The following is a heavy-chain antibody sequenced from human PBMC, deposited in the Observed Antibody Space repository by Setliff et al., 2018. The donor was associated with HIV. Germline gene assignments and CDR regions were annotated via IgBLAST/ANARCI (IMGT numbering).Heavy chain of an antibody. J-gene: IGHJ3*02. CDR1: GGSIGSGSYY. Sequence: PSETLSLTCTVSGGSIGSGSYYWNWIRQPAGKGPEWIGHVYTSGSINYNPSLKSRVALSVDTTKNQLSLRVYSVIAADTAVYYCARGSYYDSSNYHHRRAFDIWGQGTMVTVS. CDR3: ARGSYYDSSNYHHRRAFDI. V-gene: IGHV4-61*09. D-gene: IGHD3-22*01. CDR2: VYTSGSI.